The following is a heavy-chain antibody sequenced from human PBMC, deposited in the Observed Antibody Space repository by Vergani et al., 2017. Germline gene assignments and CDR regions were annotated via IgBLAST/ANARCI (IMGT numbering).Heavy chain of an antibody. D-gene: IGHD3-22*01. CDR2: ISGDGGST. Sequence: EVQLVESGGGVVQPGGSLRLSCAASGFTFDDYAMHWVRQAPGKGLEWVSLISGDGGSTYYADSVKGRFTISRDNSKNSLYLQMNSLRTENTALYYCAKDSSGYYYDYYGMDVWGQGTTFTVTS. V-gene: IGHV3-43*02. CDR3: AKDSSGYYYDYYGMDV. CDR1: GFTFDDYA. J-gene: IGHJ6*02.